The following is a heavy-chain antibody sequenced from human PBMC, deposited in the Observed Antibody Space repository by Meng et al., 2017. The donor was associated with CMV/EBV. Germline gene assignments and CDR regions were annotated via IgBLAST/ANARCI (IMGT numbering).Heavy chain of an antibody. CDR3: AREFFNWNYSVVAFDI. V-gene: IGHV1-46*01. CDR2: INPSGGST. D-gene: IGHD1-7*01. Sequence: ASVKVSCKASGYTFTSYYMHWVRQAPGQGLEWMGIINPSGGSTSYAQKFQGRVTMTRDTSTSTVYMELSSLRSEDTAVYYCAREFFNWNYSVVAFDIWGQGTMVTVSS. CDR1: GYTFTSYY. J-gene: IGHJ3*02.